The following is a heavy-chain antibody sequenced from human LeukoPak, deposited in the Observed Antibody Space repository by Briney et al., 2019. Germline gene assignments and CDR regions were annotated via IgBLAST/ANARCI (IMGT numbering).Heavy chain of an antibody. CDR2: ILDSGST. V-gene: IGHV4-39*07. CDR3: ARKEMATSEDY. Sequence: SETLSLTCTVSGGSISSSTYYWVWIRQPPGKGLEWIGTILDSGSTYYNPSLKSRVAISKDTSKNQFSLKVNSVTAADTAVYYCARKEMATSEDYWGQGTLVTVSS. D-gene: IGHD5-24*01. J-gene: IGHJ4*02. CDR1: GGSISSSTYY.